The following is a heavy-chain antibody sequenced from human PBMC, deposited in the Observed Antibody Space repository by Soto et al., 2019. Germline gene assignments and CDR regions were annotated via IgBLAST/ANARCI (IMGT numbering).Heavy chain of an antibody. CDR3: ASRVPHGTYGTYGAPYFQH. J-gene: IGHJ1*01. CDR2: ISFDGINK. V-gene: IGHV3-30*03. D-gene: IGHD1-26*01. CDR1: GFTFSSHG. Sequence: RLSCAASGFTFSSHGMHWVRQAPGKGLEWVAVISFDGINKYYADSVKGRFTISRDNSKNTLYLQMNSLKTEDTAVYYCASRVPHGTYGTYGAPYFQHWGQGALVTVSS.